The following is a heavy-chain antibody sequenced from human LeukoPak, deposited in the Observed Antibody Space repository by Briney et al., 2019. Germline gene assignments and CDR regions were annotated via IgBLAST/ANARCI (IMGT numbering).Heavy chain of an antibody. CDR3: ARDQWELGIDY. D-gene: IGHD1-26*01. J-gene: IGHJ4*02. CDR1: GFTFSSYW. V-gene: IGHV3-48*04. Sequence: GGSLRLSCAASGFTFSSYWMSWVRQAPGKGLEWVSYISSSGSTTYYADSVKGRFTISRDNAKNSLYLQMNSLRAEDTAVYYCARDQWELGIDYWGQGTLVTVSS. CDR2: ISSSGSTT.